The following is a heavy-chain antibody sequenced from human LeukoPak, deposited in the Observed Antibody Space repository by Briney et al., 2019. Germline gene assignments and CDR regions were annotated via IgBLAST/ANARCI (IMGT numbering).Heavy chain of an antibody. CDR2: ISYDGSNT. CDR3: AGGRSQLVLGYYFDY. Sequence: PGRSLTLACAAAGSSFSSDATRWVSHAPGEGLGWVAGISYDGSNTYYADSVKGPFTISRANSKNTLYLKMNSLRAEDTAVYYCAGGRSQLVLGYYFDYWGQGTLVTVSS. V-gene: IGHV3-30*01. CDR1: GSSFSSDA. D-gene: IGHD6-6*01. J-gene: IGHJ4*02.